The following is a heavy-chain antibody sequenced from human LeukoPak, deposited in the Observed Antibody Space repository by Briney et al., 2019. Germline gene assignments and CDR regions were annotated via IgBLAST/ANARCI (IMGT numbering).Heavy chain of an antibody. Sequence: ASVKVSCKASGYTFTSYGISWVRQAPGQGLEWMGIINPSGGSTSYAQKFQGRVTMTRDMSTSTVYMELSSLRSEDTAVYYCARDGDSSGYYGGYWGQGTLVTVSS. CDR1: GYTFTSYG. CDR3: ARDGDSSGYYGGY. J-gene: IGHJ4*02. CDR2: INPSGGST. V-gene: IGHV1-46*01. D-gene: IGHD3-22*01.